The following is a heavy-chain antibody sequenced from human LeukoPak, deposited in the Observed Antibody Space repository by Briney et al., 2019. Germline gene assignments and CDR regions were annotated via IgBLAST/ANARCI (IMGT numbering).Heavy chain of an antibody. V-gene: IGHV4-61*02. J-gene: IGHJ5*02. CDR3: ARGRGGTYYWYDP. Sequence: PSQTLSLTCTVSGGSINSDSYQWSWIRQPAGKGMEWIGRSYTSGSTNYNPSLKNRATISVDTSKNQSSLKLTSVTAADTAVYYCARGRGGTYYWYDPWGQGTLVTVSS. D-gene: IGHD1-26*01. CDR2: SYTSGST. CDR1: GGSINSDSYQ.